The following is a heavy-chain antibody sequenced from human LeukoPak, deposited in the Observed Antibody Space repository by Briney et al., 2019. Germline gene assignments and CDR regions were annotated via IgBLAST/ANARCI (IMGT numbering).Heavy chain of an antibody. V-gene: IGHV3-7*05. CDR1: GFTFSTCS. J-gene: IGHJ3*01. D-gene: IGHD5-12*01. Sequence: GGSLRLSCAASGFTFSTCSMSWVRQAPGRGLEWVASIRRDGTDKYYVDSVRGRFTISRDNAKNSLYLQMNSLSDEDTAVYYCARDLFGRATMMFDFWGQGTVVTVSS. CDR2: IRRDGTDK. CDR3: ARDLFGRATMMFDF.